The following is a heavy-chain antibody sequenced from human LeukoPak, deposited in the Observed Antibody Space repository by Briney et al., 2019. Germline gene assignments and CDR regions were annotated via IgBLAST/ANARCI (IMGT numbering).Heavy chain of an antibody. CDR2: IYHSGST. J-gene: IGHJ4*02. V-gene: IGHV4-30-2*01. CDR3: ARSRYYYDSSGYWDY. CDR1: GGSISSGGYS. Sequence: SETLSLTCAVSGGSISSGGYSWSWIRQPPGKGLEWIGYIYHSGSTYYNPSLKSRVTISVDRSKNQFSLKLSSVTAADTAVYYCARSRYYYDSSGYWDYWGQGTLVTVSS. D-gene: IGHD3-22*01.